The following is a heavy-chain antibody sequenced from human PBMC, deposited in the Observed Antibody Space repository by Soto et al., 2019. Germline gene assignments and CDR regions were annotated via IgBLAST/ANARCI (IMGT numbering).Heavy chain of an antibody. CDR2: ISYDGSNK. Sequence: GGSLRLSCAASGFTFSSYGMHWVRQAPGKGLEWVAVISYDGSNKYYADSVKGRFTISRDNSKNTLYLQMNSLRAEDTAVYYCAKNIRGDNMPYNEQAFDYWGQGTLVTVSS. V-gene: IGHV3-30*18. D-gene: IGHD2-8*01. J-gene: IGHJ4*02. CDR3: AKNIRGDNMPYNEQAFDY. CDR1: GFTFSSYG.